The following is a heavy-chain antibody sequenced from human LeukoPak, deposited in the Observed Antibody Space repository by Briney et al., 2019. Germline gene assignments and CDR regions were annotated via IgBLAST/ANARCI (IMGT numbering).Heavy chain of an antibody. CDR3: ARGGYFDWLTDY. D-gene: IGHD3-9*01. V-gene: IGHV3-33*01. CDR1: GFTFSSYG. J-gene: IGHJ4*02. Sequence: GRSLRLSCAASGFTFSSYGMHWVRQAPGKGLEWVAVIWYDGSNKYYADSVKGRFTISRDNSKNTLYLQMNSLRAEDTAVYYCARGGYFDWLTDYWGQGTLVTVSS. CDR2: IWYDGSNK.